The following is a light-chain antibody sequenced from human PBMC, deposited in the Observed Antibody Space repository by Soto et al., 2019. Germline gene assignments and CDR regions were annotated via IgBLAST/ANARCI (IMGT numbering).Light chain of an antibody. CDR2: GAS. CDR3: HQYGSSRFT. V-gene: IGKV3-20*01. CDR1: QSVTSTS. J-gene: IGKJ3*01. Sequence: EIVLTQSPGTLSLSPGDTATLSCRASQSVTSTSLAWYQQKPGQAPRLLIYGASSRATGIPDRFSGSGSGTDFTLTISRLEPEDFAVYYCHQYGSSRFTFGPGTKVDIK.